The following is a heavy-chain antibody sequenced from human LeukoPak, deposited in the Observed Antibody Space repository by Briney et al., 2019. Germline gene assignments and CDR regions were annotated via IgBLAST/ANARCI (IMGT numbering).Heavy chain of an antibody. Sequence: GGSLRLSCAASGFTVSSSYISWVRQAPGKGLEWVSAISGSGGSTYYADSVKGRFTISRDNSKNTLYLQMNSLRAEDTAVYYCAKAPYYYDSDYWGQGTLVTVSS. J-gene: IGHJ4*02. CDR3: AKAPYYYDSDY. CDR1: GFTVSSSY. V-gene: IGHV3-23*01. CDR2: ISGSGGST. D-gene: IGHD3-22*01.